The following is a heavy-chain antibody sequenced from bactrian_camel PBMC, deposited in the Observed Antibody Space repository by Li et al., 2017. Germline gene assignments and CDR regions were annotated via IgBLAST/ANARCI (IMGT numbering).Heavy chain of an antibody. V-gene: IGHV3S31*01. J-gene: IGHJ4*01. CDR1: GYTASSTC. CDR2: IDSFLDA. D-gene: IGHD5*01. CDR3: AARPCGGLATLVARSYNY. Sequence: VQLVESGGGSVQAGGSLRLSCAASGYTASSTCVCWFRQTPEKEREGVAAIDSFLDADYADFAKGRFTISKEYYNNTLYLQMNRLKPEDTAMYYCAARPCGGLATLVARSYNYWGQGTQVTVS.